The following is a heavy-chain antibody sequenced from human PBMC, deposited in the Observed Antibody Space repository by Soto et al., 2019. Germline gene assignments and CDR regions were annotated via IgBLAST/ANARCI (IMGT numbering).Heavy chain of an antibody. Sequence: QVQLQESGPGLVKPSQTLSLTCTVSGGSISSGGYYWSWIRQHPGKGLEWIGYIYYSGSTYYNPSLKSLVTISVDTSKNQFSLKLSSVTAADTAVYYCARDVSVVVLYGMDVWGQGTTVTVSS. J-gene: IGHJ6*02. CDR2: IYYSGST. D-gene: IGHD2-15*01. CDR3: ARDVSVVVLYGMDV. CDR1: GGSISSGGYY. V-gene: IGHV4-31*01.